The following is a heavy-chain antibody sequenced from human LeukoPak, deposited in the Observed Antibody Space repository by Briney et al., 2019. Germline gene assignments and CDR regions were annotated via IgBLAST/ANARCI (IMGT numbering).Heavy chain of an antibody. CDR1: GGSFSGYY. CDR3: ARGPYYDFWSGYRYYYYYGMDV. J-gene: IGHJ6*02. V-gene: IGHV4-34*01. CDR2: INHSGST. Sequence: PSETLSLTCAVYGGSFSGYYWGWIRQPPRKGLEWIGEINHSGSTNYNPSLKSRVTISVDTSKNQFSLKLSSVTAADTAVYYCARGPYYDFWSGYRYYYYYGMDVWGQGTTVTVSS. D-gene: IGHD3-3*01.